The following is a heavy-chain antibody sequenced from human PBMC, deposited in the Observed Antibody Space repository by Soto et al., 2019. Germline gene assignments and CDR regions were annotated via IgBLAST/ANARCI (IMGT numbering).Heavy chain of an antibody. Sequence: SGPTLVNPTQTLTLTCTFSGFSLSTSGMRVSWIGQPPGKALEWLARIDWDDDKFYSTSLKTRLTISKDTSKNQVVLTMTNMDPVDTATYYCARMIGYSYGYDYWGQGTLVTVSS. J-gene: IGHJ4*02. D-gene: IGHD5-18*01. CDR1: GFSLSTSGMR. CDR3: ARMIGYSYGYDY. V-gene: IGHV2-70*04. CDR2: IDWDDDK.